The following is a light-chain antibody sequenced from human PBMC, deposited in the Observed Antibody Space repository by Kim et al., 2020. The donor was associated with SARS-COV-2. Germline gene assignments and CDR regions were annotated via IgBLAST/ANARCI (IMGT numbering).Light chain of an antibody. CDR1: NLGDRY. CDR3: QAWDTNRGV. Sequence: SYELTQPPSVSVSPGQTASITCSGNNLGDRYAYWYQQKPGQSPVLVIYEDAKRPSGIPQRFSGSNSGNTATLTISGTQAVDEADYYCQAWDTNRGVFGGGTQLTVL. J-gene: IGLJ3*02. CDR2: EDA. V-gene: IGLV3-1*01.